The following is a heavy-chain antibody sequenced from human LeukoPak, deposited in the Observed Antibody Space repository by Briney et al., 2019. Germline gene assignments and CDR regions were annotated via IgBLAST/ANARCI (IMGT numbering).Heavy chain of an antibody. CDR2: IDPSDSYT. V-gene: IGHV5-10-1*01. CDR3: ARRRKQIVVVTAIPDQDAFDI. J-gene: IGHJ3*02. Sequence: GESLKISCKGSGYSFTSYWISWVRQMPGKGLEWMGRIDPSDSYTNYRPSFQGHVTISADKSISTAYLQWSSLKASDTAMYYCARRRKQIVVVTAIPDQDAFDIWGQGTMVTVSS. D-gene: IGHD2-21*02. CDR1: GYSFTSYW.